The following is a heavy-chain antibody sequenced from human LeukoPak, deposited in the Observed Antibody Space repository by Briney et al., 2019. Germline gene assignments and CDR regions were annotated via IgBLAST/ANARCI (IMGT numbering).Heavy chain of an antibody. CDR1: GGSISSGSYY. V-gene: IGHV4-61*02. CDR3: AREGTYYYDSSGDY. Sequence: SETLSLTCTVSGGSISSGSYYWSWIRQPAGKGLEWIGRIYTSGSTNYNPSLKSRVTISVDTSKNQFSLKLSSVTAADTAVYYCAREGTYYYDSSGDYWGQGTLVTVSS. J-gene: IGHJ4*02. D-gene: IGHD3-22*01. CDR2: IYTSGST.